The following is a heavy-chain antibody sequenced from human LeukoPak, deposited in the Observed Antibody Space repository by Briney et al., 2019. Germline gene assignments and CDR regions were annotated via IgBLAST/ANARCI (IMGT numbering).Heavy chain of an antibody. V-gene: IGHV1-18*01. CDR1: GYSFTSYG. Sequence: GASVKVSCKASGYSFTSYGISWVRQAPGQGLEWMGWINEYNGDTNYAHKLQGRVTLTTDTSTSTAYMELMSLRSDDTAVYYCARSRWMGAAPKTPFDYWGQGTLVTVSS. CDR3: ARSRWMGAAPKTPFDY. J-gene: IGHJ4*02. CDR2: INEYNGDT. D-gene: IGHD6-6*01.